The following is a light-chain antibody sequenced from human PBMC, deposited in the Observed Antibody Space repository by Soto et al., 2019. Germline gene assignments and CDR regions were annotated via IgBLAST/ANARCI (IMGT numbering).Light chain of an antibody. CDR2: DAS. CDR3: QQYNSYSPYT. V-gene: IGKV1-5*01. J-gene: IGKJ2*01. Sequence: DIQMTQSPSTLSASVGDRVTITCRASQSISSWLAWYQQNPGKAPNLLIYDASSLESGVPSRFSGSGSGTEFSLTISSLQPDDFATYYCQQYNSYSPYTFGQGTKLEIK. CDR1: QSISSW.